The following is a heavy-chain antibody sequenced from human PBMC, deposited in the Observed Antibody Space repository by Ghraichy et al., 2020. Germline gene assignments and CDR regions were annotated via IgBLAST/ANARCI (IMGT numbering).Heavy chain of an antibody. CDR3: VKEKKTAGTDLY. CDR2: ISYDGIKN. Sequence: LNISCAASGFTFSTYGMHWVRQAPGKGLEWVAVISYDGIKNYYADSVKGRFTIARDNSKNTLYLQMNSLRPEDTAVYYCVKEKKTAGTDLYWGQGTLVTVSS. D-gene: IGHD1-14*01. CDR1: GFTFSTYG. V-gene: IGHV3-30*18. J-gene: IGHJ4*02.